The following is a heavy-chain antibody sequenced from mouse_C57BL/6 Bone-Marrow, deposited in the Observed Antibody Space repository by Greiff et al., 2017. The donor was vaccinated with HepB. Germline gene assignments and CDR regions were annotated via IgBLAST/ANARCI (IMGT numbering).Heavy chain of an antibody. V-gene: IGHV5-12*01. CDR2: ISNGGGST. CDR1: GFTFSDYY. D-gene: IGHD4-1*01. Sequence: EVKLVESGGGLVQPGGSLKLSCAASGFTFSDYYMYWVRQTPEKRLEWVAYISNGGGSTYYPDTVKGRFTISRDNAKTTLYLQMSRLKSEDTAMYYCARPVWDSWFAYWGQGTLVTVSA. J-gene: IGHJ3*01. CDR3: ARPVWDSWFAY.